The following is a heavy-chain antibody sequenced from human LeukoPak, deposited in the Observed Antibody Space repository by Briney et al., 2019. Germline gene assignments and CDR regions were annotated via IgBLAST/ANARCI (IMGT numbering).Heavy chain of an antibody. V-gene: IGHV4-34*01. CDR2: INHSGST. Sequence: SETLSLTCAVYGGSFSGYYWSWIRQLPGKGLEWIGEINHSGSTNYNPSLKSRVTISVDTSKNQFSLKLSSVTAADTAVYYCARGQMVRGVSPLGYWGQGTLVTVSS. J-gene: IGHJ4*02. D-gene: IGHD3-10*01. CDR1: GGSFSGYY. CDR3: ARGQMVRGVSPLGY.